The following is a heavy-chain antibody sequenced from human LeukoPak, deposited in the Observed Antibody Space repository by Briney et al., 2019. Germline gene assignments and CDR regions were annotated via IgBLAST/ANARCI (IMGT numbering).Heavy chain of an antibody. Sequence: GGSLRLSCAASGFTFSSYSMNWVRQAPGKGLEWVSSISSSSSSYIYYADSVKGRFTISRDNAKNSLYLQMNSLRAEDTAVYYCARDRGLVVRGYFDYWGQGTLVTVSS. CDR1: GFTFSSYS. CDR3: ARDRGLVVRGYFDY. J-gene: IGHJ4*02. V-gene: IGHV3-21*01. CDR2: ISSSSSSYI. D-gene: IGHD2-2*01.